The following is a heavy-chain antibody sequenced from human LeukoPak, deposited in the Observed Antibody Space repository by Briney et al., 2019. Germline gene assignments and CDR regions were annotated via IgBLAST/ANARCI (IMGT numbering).Heavy chain of an antibody. V-gene: IGHV1-69*13. Sequence: SVKVSCKASGGTFISYAISWVRQAPGQGLEWMGGIIPIFGTANYAQKFQGRVTITADESTSTAHMELSSLRSEDTAVYYCARVFGSYCSSTSCYGDYYYYYMDVWGKGTTVTVSS. CDR2: IIPIFGTA. D-gene: IGHD2-2*01. CDR1: GGTFISYA. CDR3: ARVFGSYCSSTSCYGDYYYYYMDV. J-gene: IGHJ6*03.